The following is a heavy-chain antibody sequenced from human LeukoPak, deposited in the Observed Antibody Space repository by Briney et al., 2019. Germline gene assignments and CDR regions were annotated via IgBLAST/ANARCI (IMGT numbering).Heavy chain of an antibody. Sequence: PSETLSLTCTVPGGSVSSGSYYWSWIRQPPGKGLEWIGYIYYSGSTNYNPSLKSRVTISVDTSKNQFSLKLSSVTAADTAVYYCARDPRGAGYCSGGSCYENYYYYGMDVWGQGTTVTVSS. CDR3: ARDPRGAGYCSGGSCYENYYYYGMDV. CDR2: IYYSGST. V-gene: IGHV4-61*01. CDR1: GGSVSSGSYY. J-gene: IGHJ6*02. D-gene: IGHD2-15*01.